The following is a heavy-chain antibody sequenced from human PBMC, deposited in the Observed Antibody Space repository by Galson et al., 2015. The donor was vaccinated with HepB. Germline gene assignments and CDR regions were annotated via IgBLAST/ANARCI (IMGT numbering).Heavy chain of an antibody. J-gene: IGHJ6*02. D-gene: IGHD6-13*01. CDR1: GGTFSSYA. CDR3: ARALYESSSWYDYYYNGMDV. V-gene: IGHV1-69*13. CDR2: IIPIFGTA. Sequence: SVKVSCKASGGTFSSYAISWVRQAPGQGLEWMGGIIPIFGTANYAQKFQGRVTITADESTSTAYMELSSLRSEDTAVYYCARALYESSSWYDYYYNGMDVWGQGTTVTVSS.